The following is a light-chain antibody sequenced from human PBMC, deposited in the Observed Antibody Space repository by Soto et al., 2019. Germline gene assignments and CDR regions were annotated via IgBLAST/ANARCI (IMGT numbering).Light chain of an antibody. Sequence: DIQMTQPPSSLSASVGDRVTITCRASQGISNYLAWYQQKPGKVPKLLIYAASTLQSGVPSRFSGSGSGTDFTLTISSLQPEDFATYYCQQSYSIPITFGQGTRLEIK. J-gene: IGKJ5*01. CDR2: AAS. V-gene: IGKV1-27*01. CDR1: QGISNY. CDR3: QQSYSIPIT.